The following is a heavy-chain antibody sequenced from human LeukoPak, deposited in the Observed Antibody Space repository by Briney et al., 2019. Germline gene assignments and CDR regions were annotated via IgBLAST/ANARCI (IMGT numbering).Heavy chain of an antibody. D-gene: IGHD3-10*01. CDR2: IYWDDDK. CDR1: GFSLSTSGVG. Sequence: SGPTLVKPTQTFTLTCTFSGFSLSTSGVGVGWIRQPPGKALEWLAFIYWDDDKRYSPSLESRLTITKDTFKNQVVLTMTNMDPVDTATYYCAHSEDYYGSVDAFDIWGQGTMVTVSS. J-gene: IGHJ3*02. CDR3: AHSEDYYGSVDAFDI. V-gene: IGHV2-5*02.